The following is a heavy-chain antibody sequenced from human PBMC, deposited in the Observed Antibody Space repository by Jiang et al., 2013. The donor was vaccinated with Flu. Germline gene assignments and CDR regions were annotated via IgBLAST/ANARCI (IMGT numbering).Heavy chain of an antibody. CDR1: GDSVSSNSAA. J-gene: IGHJ6*02. V-gene: IGHV6-1*01. Sequence: SQTLSLTCAISGDSVSSNSAAWNWVRQSPSRGLEWLGRTYYRSKWYNDYAVSVKSRITINPDTSKNQFSLQLNSVTPEDTAVYYCARVRRYSSSSYGYYYYGMDVWAKGPRSPSP. D-gene: IGHD6-6*01. CDR2: TYYRSKWYN. CDR3: ARVRRYSSSSYGYYYYGMDV.